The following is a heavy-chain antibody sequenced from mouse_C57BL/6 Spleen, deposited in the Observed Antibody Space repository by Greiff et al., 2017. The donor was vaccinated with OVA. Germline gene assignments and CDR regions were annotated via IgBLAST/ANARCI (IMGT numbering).Heavy chain of an antibody. V-gene: IGHV1-82*01. D-gene: IGHD1-1*01. CDR3: ARSTTWNFDV. CDR1: GYAFSSSW. CDR2: IYPGDGDT. Sequence: VQLQQSGPELVKPGASVKISCKASGYAFSSSWMNWVKQRPGKGLEWIGRIYPGDGDTNYNGKFKGKATLTADNSSSTAYMQLSSLTSEDSAVYFCARSTTWNFDVWGTGTTVTVSS. J-gene: IGHJ1*03.